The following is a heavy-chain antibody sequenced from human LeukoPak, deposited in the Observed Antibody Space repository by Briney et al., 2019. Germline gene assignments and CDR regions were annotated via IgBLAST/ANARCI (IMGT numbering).Heavy chain of an antibody. J-gene: IGHJ4*02. CDR1: GISFSSSW. D-gene: IGHD5-18*01. CDR2: INQDGTHR. CDR3: ARDRGYTSYDF. Sequence: GGSLRLSCTASGISFSSSWMHWIGQAPGKGLEWVANINQDGTHRYYVDSVEGRFTVSRDTAKNSVYLEMNSLRAQDTAVYYCARDRGYTSYDFWGQGILVTVSS. V-gene: IGHV3-7*01.